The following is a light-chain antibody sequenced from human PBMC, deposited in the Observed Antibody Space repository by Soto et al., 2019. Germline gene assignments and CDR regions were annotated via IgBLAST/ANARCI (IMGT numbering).Light chain of an antibody. J-gene: IGKJ4*01. Sequence: EVVMTQSPATLAGSAVETVTRSCRASQSLSGNLAWYQQKPGQTPRLLIYDASTRATGIPARFSGIGSGTAFTLIISSLQSEDFAVYYCQHYKTWPLSFGGGTKVDIK. CDR1: QSLSGN. CDR3: QHYKTWPLS. V-gene: IGKV3-15*01. CDR2: DAS.